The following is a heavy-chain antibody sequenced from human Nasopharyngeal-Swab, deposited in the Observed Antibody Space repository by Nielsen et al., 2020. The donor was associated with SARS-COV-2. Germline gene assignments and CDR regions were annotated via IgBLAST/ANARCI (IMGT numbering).Heavy chain of an antibody. D-gene: IGHD1-1*01. Sequence: SQTLSLTCGVYGGSLSGYYWSWIRQPPGKGLEWIGEINHSGSTNYNPSLKSRVTISVDTSKNQFSLKLRSVTAADTAVYYCARIQLDDGGYYGMDVWGQGTTVTVSS. CDR2: INHSGST. CDR3: ARIQLDDGGYYGMDV. V-gene: IGHV4-34*01. CDR1: GGSLSGYY. J-gene: IGHJ6*02.